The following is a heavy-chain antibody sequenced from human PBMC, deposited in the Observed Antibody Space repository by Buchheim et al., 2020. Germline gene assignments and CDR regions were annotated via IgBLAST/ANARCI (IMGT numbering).Heavy chain of an antibody. CDR2: MYNSGST. V-gene: IGHV4-31*03. CDR3: ARGTPRYYFDF. D-gene: IGHD3-10*01. Sequence: QVQLQESGPGLVKPSQTLSLTCTVSGDSMERGGFYWNWIRQHPGMGLEFIGYMYNSGSTYFNPSLRRRFTISADTSKNQFSLKLSSVTAADTAVYFCARGTPRYYFDFWGQGTL. J-gene: IGHJ4*02. CDR1: GDSMERGGFY.